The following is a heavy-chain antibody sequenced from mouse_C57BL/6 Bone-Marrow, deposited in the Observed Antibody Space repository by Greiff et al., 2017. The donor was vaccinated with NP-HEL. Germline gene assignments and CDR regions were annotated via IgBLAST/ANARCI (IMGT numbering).Heavy chain of an antibody. CDR3: ARRAHPGGY. CDR2: INPSTGGT. V-gene: IGHV1-42*01. CDR1: GYSFTGYY. J-gene: IGHJ2*01. D-gene: IGHD3-1*01. Sequence: VQLQQSGPELVKPGASVKISCKASGYSFTGYYMNWVKQSPEKSLEWIGEINPSTGGTTYNQKFKAKATLTVDKSSSTAYMQLKSLTSEDSAVYYCARRAHPGGYWGQGTTLTVSS.